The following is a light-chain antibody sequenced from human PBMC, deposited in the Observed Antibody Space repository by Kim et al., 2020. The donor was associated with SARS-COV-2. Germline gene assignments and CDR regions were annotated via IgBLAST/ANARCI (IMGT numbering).Light chain of an antibody. CDR3: LVSYPDARV. CDR1: TGAFTSGHY. CDR2: DAT. V-gene: IGLV7-46*01. J-gene: IGLJ3*02. Sequence: PGGIVTLPCGSSTGAFTSGHYPFWFQQKPGQAPQTLIYDATNRHSWTPARFSGSLLGGKAALTLSGARPEDEADYYCLVSYPDARVFGGGTQLTVL.